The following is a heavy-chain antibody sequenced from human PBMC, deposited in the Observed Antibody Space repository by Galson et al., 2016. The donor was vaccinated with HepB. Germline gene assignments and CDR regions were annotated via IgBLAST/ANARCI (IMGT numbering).Heavy chain of an antibody. CDR2: IKSKTHGGTT. CDR1: GFTFSNVW. D-gene: IGHD1-26*01. CDR3: TTDRGTLGAAGWFDP. J-gene: IGHJ5*02. Sequence: SLRLSCAASGFTFSNVWMSWVRQAPGKGLEWVGRIKSKTHGGTTDYAAPVKGRFTIPRDDSKNTLYLQMNSLKTEDTAVYYCTTDRGTLGAAGWFDPWGQGTLVTVSS. V-gene: IGHV3-15*01.